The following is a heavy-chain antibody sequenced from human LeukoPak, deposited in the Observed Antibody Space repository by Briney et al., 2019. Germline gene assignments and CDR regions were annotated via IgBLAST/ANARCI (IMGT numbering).Heavy chain of an antibody. V-gene: IGHV4-59*01. J-gene: IGHJ6*02. CDR1: GGSISSYY. CDR2: IYYSGST. D-gene: IGHD5-18*01. Sequence: SETLSLTCTVSGGSISSYYWGWIRQPPGKGLEWIGYIYYSGSTNYNPSLKSRVTISVDTSKNQFSLKLSSVTAADTAVYYCARGYSYGPYYGMDVWGQGTTVTVSS. CDR3: ARGYSYGPYYGMDV.